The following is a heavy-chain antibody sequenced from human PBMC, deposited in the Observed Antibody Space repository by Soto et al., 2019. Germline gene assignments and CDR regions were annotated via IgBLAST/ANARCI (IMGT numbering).Heavy chain of an antibody. CDR3: ARGPPKQWLVRGVWFDP. V-gene: IGHV1-8*01. CDR2: MNPNSGNT. D-gene: IGHD6-19*01. J-gene: IGHJ5*02. CDR1: GYTFTSYD. Sequence: QVQLVQSGAEVKKPGASVKVSCKASGYTFTSYDINWVRQATGQGLEWMGWMNPNSGNTGYAQKFQGRVTMTRNTSISTAYMELSSLRSKDTAVYYCARGPPKQWLVRGVWFDPWGQGTLVTVSS.